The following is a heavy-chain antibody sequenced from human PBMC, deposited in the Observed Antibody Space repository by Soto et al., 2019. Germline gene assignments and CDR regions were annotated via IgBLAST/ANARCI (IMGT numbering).Heavy chain of an antibody. D-gene: IGHD3-22*01. J-gene: IGHJ4*02. CDR1: GGSISSGGYY. V-gene: IGHV4-31*03. CDR2: IYYSGTT. CDR3: DSSGGRYFDY. Sequence: SETLSLTCTVSGGSISSGGYYWSWIRQHPGKGLEWIGYIYYSGTTYYSPSLKSRVTISVDTSKNQFSLKLSSVSAADTALYYYDSSGGRYFDYWGQGTLVTVSS.